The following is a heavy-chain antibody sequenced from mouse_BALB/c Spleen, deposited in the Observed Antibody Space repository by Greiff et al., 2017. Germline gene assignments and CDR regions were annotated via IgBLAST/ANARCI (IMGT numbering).Heavy chain of an antibody. Sequence: EVMLVESGAELVKPGASVKLSCTASGFNIKDTYMHWVKQRPEQGLEWIGRIDPANGNTKYDPKFQGKATITADTSSNTAYLQLSSLTSEDTAVYYCASYDYDFDYWGQGTTLTVSS. V-gene: IGHV14-3*02. CDR2: IDPANGNT. CDR1: GFNIKDTY. D-gene: IGHD2-4*01. CDR3: ASYDYDFDY. J-gene: IGHJ2*01.